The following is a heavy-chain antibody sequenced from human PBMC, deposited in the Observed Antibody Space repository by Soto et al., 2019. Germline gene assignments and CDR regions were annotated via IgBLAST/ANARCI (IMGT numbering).Heavy chain of an antibody. CDR2: ISSGSDYI. CDR1: GFTFSSYS. J-gene: IGHJ3*01. CDR3: ARSPVGDAFNV. V-gene: IGHV3-21*01. Sequence: EVQLVESGGGLVKPGGSLRLSCAASGFTFSSYSMNWVRQAPGKELEWVSSISSGSDYIFYADSVKGRFTISRDNAKNSLFLQMNSLTAEDTAVYYCARSPVGDAFNVWGQGTVVTVSS.